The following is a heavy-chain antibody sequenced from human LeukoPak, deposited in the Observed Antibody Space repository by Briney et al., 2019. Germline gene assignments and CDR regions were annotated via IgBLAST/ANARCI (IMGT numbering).Heavy chain of an antibody. CDR3: AKRGIVIRAVIIVGFHKEAYYFDY. V-gene: IGHV3-23*01. CDR1: GITLSNYG. Sequence: GGSLRLSYAVSGITLSNYGMSWVRQAPGKGLEWVAGISDSGGSTNYADSVKGRFTISRDNPKNTLYLQMNSLRAEDTAVYFCAKRGIVIRAVIIVGFHKEAYYFDYWGQGALVTVSS. J-gene: IGHJ4*02. CDR2: ISDSGGST. D-gene: IGHD3-10*01.